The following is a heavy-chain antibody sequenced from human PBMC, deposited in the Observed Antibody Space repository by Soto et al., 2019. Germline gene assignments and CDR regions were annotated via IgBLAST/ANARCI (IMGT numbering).Heavy chain of an antibody. V-gene: IGHV1-18*01. Sequence: ASVKVSCKASGYTFTSYGISWVRQAPGQGLEWMGWISAYNGNTNYAQKLQGRVTMTTDTSTSTAYMELRSLRSDDTAVYYCAKKKRQPYDILTGYAFNIWGQGTMVPVS. CDR2: ISAYNGNT. CDR1: GYTFTSYG. CDR3: AKKKRQPYDILTGYAFNI. D-gene: IGHD3-9*01. J-gene: IGHJ3*02.